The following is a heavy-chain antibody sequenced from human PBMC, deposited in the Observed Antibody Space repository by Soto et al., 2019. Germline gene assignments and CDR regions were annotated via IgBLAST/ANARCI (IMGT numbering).Heavy chain of an antibody. Sequence: PGGSLRLSCAASGFTFSDHYMSWIRQAPGKGLQWVSYMSGSGNTIYYADSVRGRFTISRDNAKNSLYLQMNSLTAEDTAVYYCARGLRSSSWYDGFLIWGQGTMVTVSS. V-gene: IGHV3-11*01. J-gene: IGHJ3*02. CDR1: GFTFSDHY. CDR2: MSGSGNTI. CDR3: ARGLRSSSWYDGFLI. D-gene: IGHD6-13*01.